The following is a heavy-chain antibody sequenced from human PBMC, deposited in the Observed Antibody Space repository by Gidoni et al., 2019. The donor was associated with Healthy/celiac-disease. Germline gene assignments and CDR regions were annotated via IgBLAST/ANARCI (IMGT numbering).Heavy chain of an antibody. CDR2: VIPIFGTA. V-gene: IGHV1-69*01. Sequence: QVQLVQSGAEVKKPGSSVKVSCKASGGTFSSYAISWVRQAPGQGLEWMGGVIPIFGTANDAQKFQGRVTITADESTSTAYMELSSLRSEDTAVYYCARHNNSLRYLKHMDVWGKGTTVTVSS. CDR3: ARHNNSLRYLKHMDV. D-gene: IGHD4-4*01. CDR1: GGTFSSYA. J-gene: IGHJ6*03.